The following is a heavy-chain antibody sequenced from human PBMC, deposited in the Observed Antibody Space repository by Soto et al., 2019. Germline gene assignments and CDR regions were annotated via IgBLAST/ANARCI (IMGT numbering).Heavy chain of an antibody. CDR1: ASIFRGYG. D-gene: IGHD1-7*01. V-gene: IGHV3-33*01. J-gene: IGHJ4*02. Sequence: GGSLRLSCAASASIFRGYGMHWVRQAPGKGLEWVAVIWFDGSNKYYADSVKGRFTISRDNSNNMLYLQMDSLRAEDTAVCYCVRDGIGGTAFRGFCDYWGQGALVTVSS. CDR2: IWFDGSNK. CDR3: VRDGIGGTAFRGFCDY.